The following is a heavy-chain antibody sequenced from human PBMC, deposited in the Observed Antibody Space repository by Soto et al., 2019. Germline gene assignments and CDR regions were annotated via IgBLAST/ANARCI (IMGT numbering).Heavy chain of an antibody. CDR2: IWYDGSNK. V-gene: IGHV3-33*01. CDR3: ARELTIFGLIDY. Sequence: GGPLRLSCAASGFTFSSYGMHWVRQAPGKGLEWVAVIWYDGSNKYYADSVKGRFTISRDNSKNTLYLQMNSLRAEDTAVYYCARELTIFGLIDYWGQGTLVTVSS. CDR1: GFTFSSYG. D-gene: IGHD3-3*01. J-gene: IGHJ4*02.